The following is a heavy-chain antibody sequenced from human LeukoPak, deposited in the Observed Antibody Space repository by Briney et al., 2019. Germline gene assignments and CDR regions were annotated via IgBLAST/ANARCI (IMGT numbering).Heavy chain of an antibody. Sequence: PGGSLRLSCAASGFTFSDYYMSWIRQAPGKGLEWVSYISSSGSTIYYADSVKGRFTISRDNAKNSLYLQMNSLRAEDTAVYYCARRSLEEWELSAFDIWGQGTMVTVSS. J-gene: IGHJ3*02. CDR2: ISSSGSTI. CDR1: GFTFSDYY. V-gene: IGHV3-11*04. CDR3: ARRSLEEWELSAFDI. D-gene: IGHD1-26*01.